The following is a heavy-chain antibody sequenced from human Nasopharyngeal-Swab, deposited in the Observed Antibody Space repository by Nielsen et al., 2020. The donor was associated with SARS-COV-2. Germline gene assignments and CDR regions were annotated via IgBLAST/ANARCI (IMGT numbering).Heavy chain of an antibody. V-gene: IGHV3-64*02. D-gene: IGHD2-8*02. CDR2: ASGDGVTT. CDR3: ARGTPGIPGVDY. Sequence: WIRQPPGKGLEYLSAASGDGVTTHYADSLKGRFTISRDNSKNTVYLQLGSLTAEDMAVYFCARGTPGIPGVDYWGQGTLVTVSS. J-gene: IGHJ4*02.